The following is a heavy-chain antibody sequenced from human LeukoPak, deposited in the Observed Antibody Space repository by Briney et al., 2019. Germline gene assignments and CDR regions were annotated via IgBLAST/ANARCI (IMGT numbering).Heavy chain of an antibody. D-gene: IGHD1-26*01. CDR2: IYYSGST. V-gene: IGHV4-59*01. Sequence: PSETLSLTCTVSGGSISSYYWSWIRQPPGKGLEWIGYIYYSGSTNYNPSLKSQVTISGDTSKNQISLKLSSVTAADTAVYYCARGWDYFDYWGQGTLVTVSS. CDR1: GGSISSYY. J-gene: IGHJ4*02. CDR3: ARGWDYFDY.